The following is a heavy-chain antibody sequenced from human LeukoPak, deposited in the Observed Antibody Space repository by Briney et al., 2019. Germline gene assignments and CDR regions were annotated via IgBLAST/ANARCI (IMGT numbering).Heavy chain of an antibody. CDR3: ARDKGIYDSSGYVFDY. J-gene: IGHJ4*02. CDR1: GFTFSSYS. V-gene: IGHV3-48*04. CDR2: ISSSGSTI. D-gene: IGHD3-22*01. Sequence: GGSLRLSCAASGFTFSSYSMNWVRQAPGKGLEWVSYISSSGSTIYYADSVKGRFTISRDNAKNSLYLQMNSLRAEDTAVYYCARDKGIYDSSGYVFDYWGQGTLVTVSS.